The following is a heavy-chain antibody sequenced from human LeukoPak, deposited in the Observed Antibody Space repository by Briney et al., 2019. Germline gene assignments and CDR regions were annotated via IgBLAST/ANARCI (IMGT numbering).Heavy chain of an antibody. J-gene: IGHJ6*03. Sequence: GGSLRLSCAASGFIFSSYAMSWVRQAPGKGLEWVSYGGSGGSTYYADSEKGRFTVSRDNSKSTLYLQMNSLTAEDTAVYYCAKMRGQYYHSYYMDAWGKGTTVTVSS. CDR3: AKMRGQYYHSYYMDA. V-gene: IGHV3-23*01. CDR2: GGSGGST. CDR1: GFIFSSYA.